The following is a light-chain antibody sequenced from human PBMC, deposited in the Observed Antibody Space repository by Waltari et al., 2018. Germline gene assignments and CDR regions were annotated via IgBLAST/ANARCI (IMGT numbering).Light chain of an antibody. CDR2: YDN. CDR3: EAWDDTLNGVV. CDR1: NSNIGNNA. J-gene: IGLJ3*02. Sequence: QSVLTQPPSVSEAPRQWVTISCSGSNSNIGNNAVNWYQKLPGKAPKLLIYYDNLLSPGVSDRFSGSKSDTSASLAISGLQSEDEVDYYCEAWDDTLNGVVFGGGTKLTVL. V-gene: IGLV1-36*01.